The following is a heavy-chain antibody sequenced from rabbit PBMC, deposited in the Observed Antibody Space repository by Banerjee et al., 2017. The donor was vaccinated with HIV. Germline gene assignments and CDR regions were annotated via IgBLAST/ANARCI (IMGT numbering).Heavy chain of an antibody. CDR2: SFDST. V-gene: IGHV1S40*01. Sequence: SFDSTVYASWAKGRFTISRTSSTTVTLQVTSLTAADTATYFCAREAWGIMSFSLWGPGTLVTVS. D-gene: IGHD4-1*01. J-gene: IGHJ4*01. CDR3: AREAWGIMSFSL.